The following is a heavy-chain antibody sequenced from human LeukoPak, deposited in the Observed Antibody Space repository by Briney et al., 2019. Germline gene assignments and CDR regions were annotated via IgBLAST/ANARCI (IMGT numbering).Heavy chain of an antibody. Sequence: VASVKVSCKASGYTFTSYYMHWVRQAPGQGLEWMGIINPSGGSTSHAQKFQGRVTMTRDTSTSTVCMEPSSLRSEDTAVYYCARELGIAAADTFDYWGLGTLVTVSS. CDR3: ARELGIAAADTFDY. CDR2: INPSGGST. V-gene: IGHV1-46*01. J-gene: IGHJ4*02. CDR1: GYTFTSYY. D-gene: IGHD6-13*01.